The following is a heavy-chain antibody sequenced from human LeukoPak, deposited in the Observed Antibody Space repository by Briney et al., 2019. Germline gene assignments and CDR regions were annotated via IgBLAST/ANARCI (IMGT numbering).Heavy chain of an antibody. J-gene: IGHJ4*02. CDR1: GFTFSSYS. Sequence: GALRLSCAASGFTFSSYSMNWVRQAPGKGLEWASSISSSSSYIYYADSVKGRFTISRDNSKNTLYLQMNSLRAEDTAVYYCARSLYYYGSGSYPDYWGQGTLVTVSS. CDR2: ISSSSSYI. D-gene: IGHD3-10*01. V-gene: IGHV3-21*01. CDR3: ARSLYYYGSGSYPDY.